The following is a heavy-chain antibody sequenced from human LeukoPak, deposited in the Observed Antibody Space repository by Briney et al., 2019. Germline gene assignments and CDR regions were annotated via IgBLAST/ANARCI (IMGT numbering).Heavy chain of an antibody. CDR2: INPSGGST. J-gene: IGHJ4*02. CDR1: GYTFTSYY. CDR3: ARDGRNPGVAARPPPNDY. D-gene: IGHD6-6*01. Sequence: ASVKVSCKASGYTFTSYYMHWVRNPPGQGLEWMGIINPSGGSTSYAQKFQGRVTMTRDTSTRTVSMELSSLRSEDTAVYYCARDGRNPGVAARPPPNDYWGQGTLVTVSS. V-gene: IGHV1-46*01.